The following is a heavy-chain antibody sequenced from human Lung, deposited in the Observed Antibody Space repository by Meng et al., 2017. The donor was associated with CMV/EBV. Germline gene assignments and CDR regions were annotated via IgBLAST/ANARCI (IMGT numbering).Heavy chain of an antibody. D-gene: IGHD6-6*01. CDR1: GFIVSDNY. V-gene: IGHV3-53*01. Sequence: GGSLRLXXAASGFIVSDNYMNWVRQAPGKGLEWISIIYSNENTYYAESVMGRFTNSRDNSKNTRYLQMNSLRAEDTAVYYCAREQGYFSSKHYYYHLDVWGQGXTVTVSS. CDR2: IYSNENT. J-gene: IGHJ6*02. CDR3: AREQGYFSSKHYYYHLDV.